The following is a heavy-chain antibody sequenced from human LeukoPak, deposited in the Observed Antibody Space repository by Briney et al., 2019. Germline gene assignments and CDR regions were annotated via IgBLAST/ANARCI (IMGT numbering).Heavy chain of an antibody. Sequence: GGSLRLSCAVSGFTVSSNYMSWVRQAPGKGLEWVSAISGSGGSTYYADSVKGRFTISRDNAKNSLYLQMNSLRAEDTALYYCAKGQSAAAQRPADYWGQGTLVTVSS. CDR2: ISGSGGST. V-gene: IGHV3-23*01. D-gene: IGHD6-13*01. CDR3: AKGQSAAAQRPADY. J-gene: IGHJ4*02. CDR1: GFTVSSNY.